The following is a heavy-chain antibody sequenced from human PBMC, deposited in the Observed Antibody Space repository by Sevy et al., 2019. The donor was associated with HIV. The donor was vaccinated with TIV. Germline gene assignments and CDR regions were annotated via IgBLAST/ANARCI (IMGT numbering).Heavy chain of an antibody. J-gene: IGHJ4*02. CDR2: IIPSPGIA. Sequence: ASVKVSCKASGGTLNNYGMNWVRQAPGQGLEWMGGIIPSPGIASYAQRIKGRAAIPADTSTSTLYLEVGRLRSDDTAVYFCASVRPCGGDCYFFDTWGQGTLVTVSS. CDR1: GGTLNNYG. D-gene: IGHD2-21*02. CDR3: ASVRPCGGDCYFFDT. V-gene: IGHV1-69*10.